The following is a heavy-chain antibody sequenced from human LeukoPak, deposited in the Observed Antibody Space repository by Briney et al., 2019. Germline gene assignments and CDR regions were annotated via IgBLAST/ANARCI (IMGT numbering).Heavy chain of an antibody. J-gene: IGHJ3*02. D-gene: IGHD2-2*01. V-gene: IGHV7-4-1*02. CDR2: INTNTGNP. Sequence: ASVKVSCKASGYTINSYAMNWVRQAPGQGLEWMAWINTNTGNPTYAQGFVFSLDTSISTAYLHISGLKAEDTAVYYCARDGLRACTSSSCYPGEDAFDIWGQGTMVTVSS. CDR1: GYTINSYA. CDR3: ARDGLRACTSSSCYPGEDAFDI.